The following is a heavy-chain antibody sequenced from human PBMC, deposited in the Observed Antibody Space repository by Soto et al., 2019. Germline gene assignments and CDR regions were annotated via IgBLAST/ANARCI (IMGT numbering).Heavy chain of an antibody. J-gene: IGHJ4*02. CDR3: ARWSYLDY. Sequence: GGSLRLSCAASGFSFGSHALSWVRQAPGKGLEWVSTISGSDGKTFYADSVKGRFSISRDTSQSTLYLQMNSLRADDTAMYYCARWSYLDYWGQGTRVTVSS. CDR1: GFSFGSHA. D-gene: IGHD3-3*01. V-gene: IGHV3-23*01. CDR2: ISGSDGKT.